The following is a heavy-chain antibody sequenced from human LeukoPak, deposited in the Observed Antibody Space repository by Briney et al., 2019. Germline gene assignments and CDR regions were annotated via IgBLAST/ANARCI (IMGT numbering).Heavy chain of an antibody. CDR2: IYYSGST. V-gene: IGHV4-59*01. CDR3: AGCRYRYSSSWSNWFDP. D-gene: IGHD6-13*01. CDR1: GGSISSYY. J-gene: IGHJ5*02. Sequence: SETMSLTCTVSGGSISSYYWSWIRQPPGKGLEWIGYIYYSGSTNYNPSLKSRVTISVDTSKNQFSLKLSSVTAADTAVYYCAGCRYRYSSSWSNWFDPWGQGTLVTVSS.